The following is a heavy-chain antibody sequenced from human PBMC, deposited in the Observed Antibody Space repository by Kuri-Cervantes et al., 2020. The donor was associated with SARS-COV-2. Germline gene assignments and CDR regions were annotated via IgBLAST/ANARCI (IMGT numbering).Heavy chain of an antibody. CDR1: GFSFSDYY. CDR3: ARGYEARYSSSWYLDY. CDR2: IYGGGST. V-gene: IGHV3-53*01. J-gene: IGHJ4*02. Sequence: GGSLRLSCAASGFSFSDYYMIWIRQAPGKGLEWVSIIYGGGSTYYADSVKGRFTITRDNSKNTLYLQMNSLRAEDTAVYYCARGYEARYSSSWYLDYWGQGTLVTVSS. D-gene: IGHD6-13*01.